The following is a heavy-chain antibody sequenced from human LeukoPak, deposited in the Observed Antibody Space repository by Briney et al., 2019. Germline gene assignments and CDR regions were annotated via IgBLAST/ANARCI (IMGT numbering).Heavy chain of an antibody. CDR1: GFTFSGYS. Sequence: GGSLRLSCAASGFTFSGYSMNWVRQAPGKGLEWVSSISSSSSYIYYADSVKGRFTISRDNAKNSLYLQMNSLRAEDTAVYYCARGDFDAFDIWGQGTMVTVSS. CDR3: ARGDFDAFDI. J-gene: IGHJ3*02. D-gene: IGHD3-16*01. V-gene: IGHV3-21*01. CDR2: ISSSSSYI.